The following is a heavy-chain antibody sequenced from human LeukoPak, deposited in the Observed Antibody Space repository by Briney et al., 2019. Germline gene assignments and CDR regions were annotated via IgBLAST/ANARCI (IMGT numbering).Heavy chain of an antibody. CDR2: IYYSGST. CDR3: ARIGVRVFAVARLYNWFDP. D-gene: IGHD3-3*01. V-gene: IGHV4-39*01. J-gene: IGHJ5*02. Sequence: KPSETLSLTCTVSGDCISSSSYYWGWIRQPPGKGLEWIGSIYYSGSTSYNPSLKSRVTISVDTSKNQFSLKLSSVTAADTAVYYCARIGVRVFAVARLYNWFDPWGQGTLVTVSS. CDR1: GDCISSSSYY.